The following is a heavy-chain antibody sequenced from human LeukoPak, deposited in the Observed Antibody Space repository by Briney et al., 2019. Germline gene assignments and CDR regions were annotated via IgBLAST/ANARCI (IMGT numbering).Heavy chain of an antibody. J-gene: IGHJ4*02. CDR2: IYSGGST. D-gene: IGHD2-2*01. V-gene: IGHV3-53*01. CDR1: GFTVSSNY. Sequence: GGSLRPSCAASGFTVSSNYMSWVRQAPGKGLEWVSAIYSGGSTYYADSVKGRFTISRDNSENTLYLQMNNLRAEDTAVYYCASQSTLDYWGQGTLVTVSS. CDR3: ASQSTLDY.